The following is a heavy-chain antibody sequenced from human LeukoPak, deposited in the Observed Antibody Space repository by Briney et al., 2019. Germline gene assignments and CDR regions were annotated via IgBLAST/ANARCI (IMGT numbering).Heavy chain of an antibody. CDR1: GGSISSYY. D-gene: IGHD4-17*01. V-gene: IGHV4-59*08. J-gene: IGHJ4*02. CDR3: ARVSYGDYEDYFDY. CDR2: IYYSGST. Sequence: PSETLSLTCTVSGGSISSYYWSWIRQPPGKGLEWIGYIYYSGSTNYNPSLKSRVTISVDTSKNQFSLKLSSVTAADTAVYYCARVSYGDYEDYFDYWGQGTLVTVSS.